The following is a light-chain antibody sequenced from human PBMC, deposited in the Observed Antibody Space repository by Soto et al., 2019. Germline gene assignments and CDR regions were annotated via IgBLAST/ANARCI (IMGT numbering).Light chain of an antibody. CDR1: SSDVGFYNL. V-gene: IGLV2-23*01. CDR2: AGT. CDR3: CSYATSDTLL. J-gene: IGLJ2*01. Sequence: QSALTQPAPVSGSPGQSITISCTGTSSDVGFYNLVSWYHQYPGKAPKLILYAGTKRPSGLSTRFSGSMSGSTASLTISGLQAEDEGNYYCCSYATSDTLLFGGGTKLTVL.